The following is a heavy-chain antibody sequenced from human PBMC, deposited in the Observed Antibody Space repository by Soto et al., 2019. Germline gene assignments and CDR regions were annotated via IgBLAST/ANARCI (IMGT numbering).Heavy chain of an antibody. CDR1: GLTVSRTQ. J-gene: IGHJ4*02. CDR3: ARAREPEYSSSIFFDY. Sequence: EVQLVETGGGLIQPGGSLRLSCAASGLTVSRTQMAWVRQVPGKGLQWVSVIYSAGSTYYANAVKGRFTISRDISKNKVYLDLSRVTGDDTAIYFCARAREPEYSSSIFFDYWGRGILGTVSS. CDR2: IYSAGST. D-gene: IGHD6-6*01. V-gene: IGHV3-53*02.